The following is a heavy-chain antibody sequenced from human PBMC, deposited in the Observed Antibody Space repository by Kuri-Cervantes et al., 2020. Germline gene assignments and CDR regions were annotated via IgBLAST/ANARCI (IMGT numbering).Heavy chain of an antibody. D-gene: IGHD4-23*01. Sequence: GESLKISCAGSGFTVSGHKMSRVRQAPGKGLEWVSSIGGGSTNYADSTKGRFTISRDNSKNTLYLQMNSLRAEDTAVYYCARTGYGGNSVFHYWGQGTLVTVSS. CDR1: GFTVSGHK. CDR3: ARTGYGGNSVFHY. V-gene: IGHV3-38-3*01. CDR2: IGGGST. J-gene: IGHJ4*02.